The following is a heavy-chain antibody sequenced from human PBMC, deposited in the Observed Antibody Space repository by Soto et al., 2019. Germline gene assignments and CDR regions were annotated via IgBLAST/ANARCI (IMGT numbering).Heavy chain of an antibody. CDR1: GYSFTRYA. CDR2: VNAGNGNT. V-gene: IGHV1-3*01. CDR3: ARENILPRAFDI. Sequence: GASVKVSCKASGYSFTRYAMHWVRQAPGQRLEWMGWVNAGNGNTKYSQKFQGRVTITRDTSASTAYMELSSLRSEDTAVYYCARENILPRAFDIWGQGTMVTVSS. J-gene: IGHJ3*02. D-gene: IGHD3-9*01.